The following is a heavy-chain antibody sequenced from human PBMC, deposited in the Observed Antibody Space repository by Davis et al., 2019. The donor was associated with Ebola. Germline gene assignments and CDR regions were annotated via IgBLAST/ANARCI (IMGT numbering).Heavy chain of an antibody. V-gene: IGHV3-53*01. CDR3: ARHVNGDFWYFDL. CDR2: IYRDDRT. D-gene: IGHD4-17*01. Sequence: GESLKISCAASGFIVSDKYMSWVRQAPGKGLEWVSVIYRDDRTYYADSVKGRFTVSRDNSENMLYLQMSTLRAEDTAVYYCARHVNGDFWYFDLWGRGTRVTVSS. J-gene: IGHJ2*01. CDR1: GFIVSDKY.